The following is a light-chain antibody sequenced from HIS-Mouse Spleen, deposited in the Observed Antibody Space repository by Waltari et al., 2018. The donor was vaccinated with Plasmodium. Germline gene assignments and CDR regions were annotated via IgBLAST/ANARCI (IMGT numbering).Light chain of an antibody. CDR3: QQSHT. V-gene: IGKV3-15*01. J-gene: IGKJ2*01. CDR2: GAS. Sequence: EIVMTQSPAPLSVSPGERATLSCRASQSVSSNLAWYQQKPGQAPRLLIYGASTRATGIPARFSGSGSGTDFTLTISSLQPEDFATYYCQQSHTFGQGTKLEIK. CDR1: QSVSSN.